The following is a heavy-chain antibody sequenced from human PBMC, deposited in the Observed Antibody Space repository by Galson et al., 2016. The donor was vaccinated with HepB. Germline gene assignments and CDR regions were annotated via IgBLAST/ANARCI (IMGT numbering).Heavy chain of an antibody. V-gene: IGHV3-23*01. D-gene: IGHD6-19*01. J-gene: IGHJ4*02. CDR2: VSGSGTNT. CDR1: GLTFSSCA. Sequence: SLRLSCAASGLTFSSCAMYWVRQAPGKGLEWVSAVSGSGTNTYHANSGKGRFTVSRDNSKNTLYLQMNSLRAEDTAVYYCAKGDKVTGWDNWGQGTLVAVSS. CDR3: AKGDKVTGWDN.